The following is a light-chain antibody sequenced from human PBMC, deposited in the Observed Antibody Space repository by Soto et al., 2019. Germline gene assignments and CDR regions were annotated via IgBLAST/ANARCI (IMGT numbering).Light chain of an antibody. CDR2: DAT. CDR3: QHYHNCTIT. J-gene: IGKJ5*01. V-gene: IGKV1-33*01. CDR1: QGISSW. Sequence: DIQMTQSPSTVSASVGDRVTITFRPSQGISSWLTWYQQKPGKAPKLLIYDATNLEKGVPSRFSGSGSGTDFTFAISNLQPEDISTYFCQHYHNCTITFGQGTRLEIK.